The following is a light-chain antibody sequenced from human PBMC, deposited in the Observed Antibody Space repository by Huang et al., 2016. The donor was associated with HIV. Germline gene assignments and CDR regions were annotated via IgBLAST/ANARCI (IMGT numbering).Light chain of an antibody. CDR3: QQSYSTPFYT. J-gene: IGKJ2*01. CDR2: AAS. CDR1: QSVSTY. Sequence: DILMTLSPSSLSASVGARVTITCRASQSVSTYLNWYQQKPGKAPKLLIYAASSLQSWVPSRFSGSGSGTDFTLTISSLQPDDFATYYCQQSYSTPFYTFGQGTKLEIK. V-gene: IGKV1-39*01.